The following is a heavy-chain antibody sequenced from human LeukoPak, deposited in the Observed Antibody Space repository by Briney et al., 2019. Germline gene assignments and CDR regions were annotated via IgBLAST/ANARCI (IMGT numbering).Heavy chain of an antibody. CDR3: ARMYYYDSGGSNWFDP. D-gene: IGHD3-10*01. CDR1: GYTFTGYY. CDR2: INPNSGRT. V-gene: IGHV1-2*02. Sequence: GASVKVSCEASGYTFTGYYMHWVRQAPGQGLEWMGWINPNSGRTNYAQKFQGRVTMTGDTSISTAYMELTRLTSDDTAVYYCARMYYYDSGGSNWFDPWGQGTLVTVSS. J-gene: IGHJ5*02.